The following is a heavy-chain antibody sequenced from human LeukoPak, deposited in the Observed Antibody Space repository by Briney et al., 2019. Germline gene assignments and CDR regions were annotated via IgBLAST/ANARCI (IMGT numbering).Heavy chain of an antibody. CDR2: FDPEDGET. D-gene: IGHD3-10*01. V-gene: IGHV1-24*01. Sequence: ASVKVSCKVSGYTLTELSMHWVRQAPGKGLEWMGGFDPEDGETIYAQKFQGRVTMTEDTSTDTAYMELSSLRSEDTAVYYCATFRGFGYAFDIWGQGTMVTVSS. J-gene: IGHJ3*02. CDR3: ATFRGFGYAFDI. CDR1: GYTLTELS.